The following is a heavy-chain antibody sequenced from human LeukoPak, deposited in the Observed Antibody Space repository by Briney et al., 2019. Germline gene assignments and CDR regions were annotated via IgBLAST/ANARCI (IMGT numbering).Heavy chain of an antibody. V-gene: IGHV4-59*11. Sequence: SETLSLTCTVSGGSISTHYWSWIRQPPGKGLEWIGYISYIGSTNYNPSLESRVTISVDTSKNQFSLKLSSVTAADAAVYFCARDPTTVTKGLDIWGQGTMVTVSS. J-gene: IGHJ3*02. CDR2: ISYIGST. CDR1: GGSISTHY. D-gene: IGHD4-17*01. CDR3: ARDPTTVTKGLDI.